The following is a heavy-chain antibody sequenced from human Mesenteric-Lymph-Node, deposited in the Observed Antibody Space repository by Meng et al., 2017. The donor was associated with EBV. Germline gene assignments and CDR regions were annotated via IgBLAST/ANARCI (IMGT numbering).Heavy chain of an antibody. J-gene: IGHJ4*02. CDR1: GGSVNSGGYS. Sequence: LQLQESGSGLVKPPQPLPLSCIVSGGSVNSGGYSWSWIRQSPEKGLEWIGYVHHSGLTYYNPSLETRVIISLERSKNQFSLKLTSVTAADTAVYYCAGGDYVNQFNYWGQGTLVTVSS. CDR2: VHHSGLT. CDR3: AGGDYVNQFNY. V-gene: IGHV4-30-2*06. D-gene: IGHD4-17*01.